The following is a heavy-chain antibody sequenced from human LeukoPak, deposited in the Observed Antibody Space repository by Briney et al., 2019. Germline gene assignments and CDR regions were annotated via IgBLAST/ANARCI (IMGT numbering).Heavy chain of an antibody. CDR2: IRSKAYGGTT. V-gene: IGHV3-49*04. CDR3: TRGITVWFGEIPDRADAFDI. D-gene: IGHD3-10*01. Sequence: GGSLRLSCAASGFTFSSYGMHWVRQAPGKGLEWVGFIRSKAYGGTTEYAASVKGRFTISRDDSKSIAYLQMNSLKTEDTAVYYCTRGITVWFGEIPDRADAFDIWGQGTMVTVSS. J-gene: IGHJ3*02. CDR1: GFTFSSYG.